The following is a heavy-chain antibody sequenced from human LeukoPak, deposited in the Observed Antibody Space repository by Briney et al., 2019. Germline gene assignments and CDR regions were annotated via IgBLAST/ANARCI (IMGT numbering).Heavy chain of an antibody. CDR2: ISGSGGST. V-gene: IGHV3-23*01. CDR1: GFTFSSYW. D-gene: IGHD2-2*01. J-gene: IGHJ4*02. Sequence: PGGSLRLSCAASGFTFSSYWMSWVRQAPGKGLEWVSAISGSGGSTYYPDSVKGRFTISRDNSKNTLYLQMNSLRAEDTAVYYCAKDRGVVPGTGYFDYWGQGTLVTVSS. CDR3: AKDRGVVPGTGYFDY.